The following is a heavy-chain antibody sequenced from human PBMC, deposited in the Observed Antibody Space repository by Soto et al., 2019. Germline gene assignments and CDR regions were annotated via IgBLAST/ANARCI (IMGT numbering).Heavy chain of an antibody. CDR3: ARVHDFWSGYYSGVDY. CDR1: GFTFSSYW. D-gene: IGHD3-3*01. Sequence: GGSLRLSCAASGFTFSSYWMSWVRQAPGKGLEWVANIKQDGSEKYYVDSVKGRFTISRDNAKNSLYLQMNSLRAEDTAVYYCARVHDFWSGYYSGVDYWGQGTLVTVSS. CDR2: IKQDGSEK. J-gene: IGHJ4*02. V-gene: IGHV3-7*01.